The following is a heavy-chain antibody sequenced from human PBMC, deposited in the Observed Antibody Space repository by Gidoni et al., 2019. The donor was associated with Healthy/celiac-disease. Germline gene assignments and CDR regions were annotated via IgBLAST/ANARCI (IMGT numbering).Heavy chain of an antibody. J-gene: IGHJ3*02. CDR3: ARGLIWFGEADAFDI. CDR1: GYSISSGYY. V-gene: IGHV4-38-2*02. CDR2: IYHSGST. Sequence: QVQLQESGPGLVKPSETLSLTCTVSGYSISSGYYWGWIRQPPGKGLEWIGSIYHSGSTYYNPSLKSRVTRSVDTSKNQFSLKLSSVTAADTAVYYCARGLIWFGEADAFDIWGQGTMVTVSS. D-gene: IGHD3-10*01.